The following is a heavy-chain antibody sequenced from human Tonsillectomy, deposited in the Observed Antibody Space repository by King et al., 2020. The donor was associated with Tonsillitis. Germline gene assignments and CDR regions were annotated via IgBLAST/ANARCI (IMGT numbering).Heavy chain of an antibody. CDR2: INPNSGGT. J-gene: IGHJ4*02. D-gene: IGHD2/OR15-2a*01. Sequence: GQLVQSGAEVKKPGASVKVSCKASGYTFTGYYMHWVRQAPGQGLEWLGWINPNSGGTDYAQKFQGRVTMTRDTSISTVYMELSSLRSDDTAVYYCATHSSDSTTYHYVTLDYWGQGTLVTVSS. CDR1: GYTFTGYY. V-gene: IGHV1-2*02. CDR3: ATHSSDSTTYHYVTLDY.